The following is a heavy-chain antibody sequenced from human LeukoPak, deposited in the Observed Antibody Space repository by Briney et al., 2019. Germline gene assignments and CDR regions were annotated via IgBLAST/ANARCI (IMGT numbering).Heavy chain of an antibody. V-gene: IGHV3-53*01. Sequence: GGSLRLSCAASGFTVSSNYMSWVRQAPGKGLEWVSVIYSGGSTYYADSVKGRFTISRDNSKNTLYLQMNSLRAEDTAVYYCGRELWLGDLGGLFDYGGQEPLATVS. CDR1: GFTVSSNY. CDR3: GRELWLGDLGGLFDY. J-gene: IGHJ4*02. D-gene: IGHD3-10*01. CDR2: IYSGGST.